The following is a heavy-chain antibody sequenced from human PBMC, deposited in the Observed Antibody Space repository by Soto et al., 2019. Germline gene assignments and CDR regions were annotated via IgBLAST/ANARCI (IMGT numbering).Heavy chain of an antibody. Sequence: ASVNVSCKASGYTFSGYYSHLFLHAPVHGLEWMGWMNPKSGGTYFAQKFQGRVTLTRDTSISTAYMEVNRLRSDDAAVYYCTRENIEHRDGIYDEFDIWGTGKTVTVSS. CDR3: TRENIEHRDGIYDEFDI. D-gene: IGHD2-15*01. CDR1: GYTFSGYY. CDR2: MNPKSGGT. J-gene: IGHJ3*02. V-gene: IGHV1-2*02.